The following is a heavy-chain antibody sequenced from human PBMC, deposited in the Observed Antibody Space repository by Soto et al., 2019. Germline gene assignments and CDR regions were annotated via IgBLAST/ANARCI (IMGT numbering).Heavy chain of an antibody. CDR1: GDSISAYS. CDR2: IHYNGNT. D-gene: IGHD5-12*01. CDR3: AREGNLGRWLQPLDF. J-gene: IGHJ4*02. Sequence: SETLSLTCTVSGDSISAYSGSWVRQPPGKGLEWIGNIHYNGNTKYNPSLKSRVTMSVDTSKNQFSLKLISVTAADTAKYFCAREGNLGRWLQPLDFWGQGTLVTVS. V-gene: IGHV4-59*01.